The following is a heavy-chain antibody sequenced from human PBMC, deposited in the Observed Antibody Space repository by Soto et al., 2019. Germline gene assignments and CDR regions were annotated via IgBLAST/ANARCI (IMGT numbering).Heavy chain of an antibody. CDR1: GFTFSSYA. V-gene: IGHV3-23*01. J-gene: IGHJ6*02. CDR3: AKGGEQWLDDRYYYGMDV. Sequence: GGSLRLSCAASGFTFSSYAMSWVRQAPGKGLEWVSAISGSGGSTYYADSVKGRFTISRDNSKNTLYLQMNSLRAEDTAVYYCAKGGEQWLDDRYYYGMDVWGQGTTVTVS. CDR2: ISGSGGST. D-gene: IGHD6-19*01.